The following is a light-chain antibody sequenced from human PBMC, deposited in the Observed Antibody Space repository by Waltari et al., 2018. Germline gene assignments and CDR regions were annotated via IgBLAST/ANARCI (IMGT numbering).Light chain of an antibody. CDR1: QLGNNY. CDR2: QDS. V-gene: IGLV3-1*01. J-gene: IGLJ2*01. CDR3: QAWDSGTVV. Sequence: SYDLTQPPSVSVSPGQTASIPCPGDQLGNNYACWYQQKPGQSPVLVIYQDSKRPSGIPERFSGSNSGNTATLTISGTQSMDEADYYCQAWDSGTVVFGGGTKLTVL.